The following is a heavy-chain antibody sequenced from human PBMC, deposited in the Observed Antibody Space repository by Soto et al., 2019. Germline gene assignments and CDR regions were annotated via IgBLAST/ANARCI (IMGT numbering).Heavy chain of an antibody. D-gene: IGHD6-25*01. J-gene: IGHJ5*02. V-gene: IGHV4-59*01. CDR1: GGSLSSDY. CDR3: GRVRPSGYVLS. CDR2: VYFSGNT. Sequence: SETLSLTCTVSGGSLSSDYWTWIRQSPGKGLEWIGYVYFSGNTNYNPSLKSRVTISTDTSKNQFSLRLASVTAADTAFSYCGRVRPSGYVLSWGQGTLVTVSS.